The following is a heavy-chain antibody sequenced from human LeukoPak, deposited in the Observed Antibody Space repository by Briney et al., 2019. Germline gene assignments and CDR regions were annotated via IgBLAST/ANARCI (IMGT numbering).Heavy chain of an antibody. V-gene: IGHV4-61*08. CDR2: IYYSGST. D-gene: IGHD3-3*01. CDR3: ARNGYDFWSGPNAFDI. Sequence: SQTLSLTCTVSGGSISSGGYYWSWIRQHPGKGLEWIGYIYYSGSTNYNPSLKSRVTISVDTSKNQFSLKLSSVTAADTAVYYCARNGYDFWSGPNAFDIWGQGTMVTVSS. J-gene: IGHJ3*02. CDR1: GGSISSGGYY.